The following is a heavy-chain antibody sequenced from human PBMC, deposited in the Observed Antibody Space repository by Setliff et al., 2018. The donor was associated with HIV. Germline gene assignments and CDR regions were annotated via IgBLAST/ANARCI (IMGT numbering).Heavy chain of an antibody. Sequence: ASVKVSCKASGYTFTRYGISWVRQAPGQGLEWMGWISANNGNTNYAQKLQGRVTMTTDTSTSTAYMELSSLRSDDTAVYYCARQDGTTVLSKDFDYWGQGTLVTVSS. CDR3: ARQDGTTVLSKDFDY. J-gene: IGHJ4*02. V-gene: IGHV1-18*01. CDR2: ISANNGNT. CDR1: GYTFTRYG. D-gene: IGHD4-17*01.